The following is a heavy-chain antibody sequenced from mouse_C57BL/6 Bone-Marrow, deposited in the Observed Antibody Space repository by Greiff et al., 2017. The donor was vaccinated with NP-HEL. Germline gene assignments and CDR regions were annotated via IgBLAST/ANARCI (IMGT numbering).Heavy chain of an antibody. V-gene: IGHV1-5*01. Sequence: VQLQQSGTVLARPGASVKMSCKTSGYTFTSYWMHWVKQRPGQGLEWIGAIYPGNSDTSYNQKFKGKAKLTAVTSASTAYMELSSLTNEDSAVDYCTRWAAAQATFAYWGQGTLVTVSA. CDR3: TRWAAAQATFAY. CDR1: GYTFTSYW. D-gene: IGHD3-2*02. J-gene: IGHJ3*01. CDR2: IYPGNSDT.